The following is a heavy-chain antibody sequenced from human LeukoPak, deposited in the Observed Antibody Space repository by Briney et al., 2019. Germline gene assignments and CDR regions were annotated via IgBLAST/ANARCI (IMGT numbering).Heavy chain of an antibody. CDR3: ARDSREYSSSPGHFDY. Sequence: PGGSLRLSCVGSGFTFSSYSMSWVRQAPGKGLEWVSGINWNGGSTGYADSVKGRFTISRDNAKNSLYLQMNSLRAEDTALYYCARDSREYSSSPGHFDYWGQGTLVTVSS. CDR1: GFTFSSYS. D-gene: IGHD6-6*01. V-gene: IGHV3-20*04. J-gene: IGHJ4*02. CDR2: INWNGGST.